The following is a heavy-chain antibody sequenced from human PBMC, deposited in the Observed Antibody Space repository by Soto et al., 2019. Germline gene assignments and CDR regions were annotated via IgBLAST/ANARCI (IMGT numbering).Heavy chain of an antibody. CDR3: ARENTASWSGGWFDP. CDR1: GYTFTGYN. D-gene: IGHD6-13*01. J-gene: IGHJ5*02. CDR2: FNPHTGGT. V-gene: IGHV1-2*02. Sequence: ASVKVSCKTSGYTFTGYNIHWVRQAPGQGLEWMGRFNPHTGGTEFAQEFQGRVAMATDTSISTAYMELIGLTSDDTAVYFCARENTASWSGGWFDPWGQGILVTVS.